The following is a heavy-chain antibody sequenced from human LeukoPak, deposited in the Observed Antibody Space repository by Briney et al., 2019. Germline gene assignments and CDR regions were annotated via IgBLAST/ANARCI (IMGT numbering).Heavy chain of an antibody. D-gene: IGHD2-2*01. V-gene: IGHV3-33*01. CDR1: GFTFSSYG. Sequence: GRSLTLSWAASGFTFSSYGMHWVRQAPRKGTEWEAVIWYDGSNKYYADSVNSRLTISRDNSKNTLYLQMNSLRAEDTAVYYCAGDRVVGWNLGYCSSTSCSYYYYGMDVWGQGTTVTVSS. CDR2: IWYDGSNK. J-gene: IGHJ6*02. CDR3: AGDRVVGWNLGYCSSTSCSYYYYGMDV.